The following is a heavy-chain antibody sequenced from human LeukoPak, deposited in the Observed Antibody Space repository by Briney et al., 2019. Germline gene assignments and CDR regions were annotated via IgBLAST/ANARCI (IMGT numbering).Heavy chain of an antibody. CDR2: ISYDGSNK. CDR1: GFTFSSYA. CDR3: ARDPAGRSSGLFDY. Sequence: GGSLRLSCAASGFTFSSYAMHWVRQAPGKGLEWVAVISYDGSNKYYADSVKGRFTISRDNSKNTLYLQMNSLRAEDTAVYYCARDPAGRSSGLFDYWGQGTLVTVSS. J-gene: IGHJ4*02. D-gene: IGHD6-19*01. V-gene: IGHV3-30-3*01.